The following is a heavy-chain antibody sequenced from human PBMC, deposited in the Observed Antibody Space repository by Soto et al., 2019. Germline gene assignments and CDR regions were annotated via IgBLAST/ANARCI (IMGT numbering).Heavy chain of an antibody. CDR1: GFTFSDYY. CDR3: ARDSKTYYYDSRGYFDYYYGMDV. D-gene: IGHD3-22*01. Sequence: PGGSLRLSCAASGFTFSDYYMSWIRQAPGKGLEWVSYISSSSATIYYADSVKGRFTISRDNAKNSLYLQMNSLRDEDTAVYYCARDSKTYYYDSRGYFDYYYGMDVWGQGTTVTVSS. V-gene: IGHV3-11*04. CDR2: ISSSSATI. J-gene: IGHJ6*02.